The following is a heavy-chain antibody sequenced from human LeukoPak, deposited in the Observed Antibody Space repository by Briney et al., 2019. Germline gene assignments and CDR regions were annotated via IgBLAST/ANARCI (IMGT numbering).Heavy chain of an antibody. D-gene: IGHD6-13*01. J-gene: IGHJ4*02. CDR2: ISYDGNN. V-gene: IGHV3-30*18. CDR1: GYTFTHYG. CDR3: AKDVSQGRLLSAAAATTAFDY. Sequence: PGGSLRLSCVISGYTFTHYGFHWVRQAPGKALEGVAYISYDGNNKYEDSVKGRFTISRDNSKNTLYLQMNSQRAEGTALYYCAKDVSQGRLLSAAAATTAFDYWGQGTLVTVSS.